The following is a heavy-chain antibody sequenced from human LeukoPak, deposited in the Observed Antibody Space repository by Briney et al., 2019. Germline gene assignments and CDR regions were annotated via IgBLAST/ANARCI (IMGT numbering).Heavy chain of an antibody. CDR3: ARLPDYYSRLGAPG. V-gene: IGHV4-34*01. CDR1: GETFIYNY. Sequence: SETLSLTCAVYGETFIYNYWTWIRQPPGKGLEWIGEINHSGSTNYNPSLKSRVTMSVDRAKNQFSLNLSSVTAADTAVYNCARLPDYYSRLGAPGWGQGTLVTVSS. CDR2: INHSGST. J-gene: IGHJ4*02. D-gene: IGHD3-10*01.